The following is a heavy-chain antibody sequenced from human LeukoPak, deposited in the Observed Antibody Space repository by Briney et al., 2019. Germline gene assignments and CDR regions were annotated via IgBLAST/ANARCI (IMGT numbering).Heavy chain of an antibody. J-gene: IGHJ6*03. Sequence: GGSLRLSCAGSGFTFSSFDMHWVRQPTGQGLEWVSTIGTASDTYYPGSVEGRFTLSRDNAKNSLYLQMYSLTAGDTAVYYCARAPPRGKYYYMDVWGKGTTVTVSS. CDR1: GFTFSSFD. D-gene: IGHD1-1*01. V-gene: IGHV3-13*01. CDR3: ARAPPRGKYYYMDV. CDR2: IGTASDT.